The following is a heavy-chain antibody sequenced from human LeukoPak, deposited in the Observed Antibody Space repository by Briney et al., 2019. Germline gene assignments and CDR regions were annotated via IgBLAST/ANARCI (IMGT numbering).Heavy chain of an antibody. CDR3: ARAVLRFLEWLFPLPTNWFDP. D-gene: IGHD3-3*01. CDR2: IYYSGST. CDR1: GGSISSGGYY. V-gene: IGHV4-30-4*01. Sequence: SETLSLTCTVSGGSISSGGYYWSWIRQPPGKGLEWIGYIYYSGSTYYNPSLKSRVTISVDTSKNQFSLKLSTVTAADTAVYYCARAVLRFLEWLFPLPTNWFDPWGQGTLVTVSS. J-gene: IGHJ5*02.